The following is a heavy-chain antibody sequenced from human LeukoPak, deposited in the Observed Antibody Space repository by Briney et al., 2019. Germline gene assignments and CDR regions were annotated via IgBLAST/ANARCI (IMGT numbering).Heavy chain of an antibody. CDR3: ARDPVGATGGGDY. V-gene: IGHV4-59*01. Sequence: SETLSLTCTVSGGSISSYYWSWIRQPPGKGLEWIGYIYYSGSTNYNPSLKSRVTISVDTSKNQFSLKLSSVTAADTAVYYCARDPVGATGGGDYWGQGTLVTVSS. CDR1: GGSISSYY. D-gene: IGHD1-26*01. CDR2: IYYSGST. J-gene: IGHJ4*02.